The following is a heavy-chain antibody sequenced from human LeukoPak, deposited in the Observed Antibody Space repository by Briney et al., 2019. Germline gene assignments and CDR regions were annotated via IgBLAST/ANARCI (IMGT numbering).Heavy chain of an antibody. Sequence: PSETLSLTCTVSGGSISSSSYYWGWIRQPPGKGLEWIGSIYYSGSTYYNPSLKSRVTISVDTSKNQFSLKLSSVTAADTAVYYCARHVTHSSSWYREPYYFDYWGQGTLVTVSS. D-gene: IGHD6-13*01. CDR3: ARHVTHSSSWYREPYYFDY. CDR2: IYYSGST. CDR1: GGSISSSSYY. J-gene: IGHJ4*02. V-gene: IGHV4-39*01.